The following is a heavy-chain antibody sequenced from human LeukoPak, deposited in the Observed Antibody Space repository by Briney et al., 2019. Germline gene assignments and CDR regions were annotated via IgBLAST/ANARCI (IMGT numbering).Heavy chain of an antibody. D-gene: IGHD5-12*01. CDR1: GFTVSSNY. CDR3: ARAFDDYDAFDI. J-gene: IGHJ3*02. CDR2: IYSGGST. Sequence: GGSLRLSCAASGFTVSSNYMSWVRQAPGKGLEWVSAIYSGGSTYYADSVKGRFTISRDNSKNTLYLQMNSLRAEDTAVYYCARAFDDYDAFDIWGQGTMVTVSS. V-gene: IGHV3-66*01.